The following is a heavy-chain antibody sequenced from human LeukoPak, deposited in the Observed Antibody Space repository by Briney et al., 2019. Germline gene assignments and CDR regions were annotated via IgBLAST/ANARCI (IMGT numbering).Heavy chain of an antibody. CDR3: ARDYYDSSGYYFDY. V-gene: IGHV1-2*02. J-gene: IGHJ4*02. CDR1: GYTFTSYY. Sequence: GASVKVSCKASGYTFTSYYMHWVRQAPGQGLEWMGWINPNSGGTNYAQKFQGRVTMTRDTSISTAYMELSRLRSDDTAVYYCARDYYDSSGYYFDYWGQGTLVTVSS. CDR2: INPNSGGT. D-gene: IGHD3-22*01.